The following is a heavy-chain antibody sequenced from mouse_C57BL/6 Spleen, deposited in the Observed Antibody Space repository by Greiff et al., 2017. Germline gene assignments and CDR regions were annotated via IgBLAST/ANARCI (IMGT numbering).Heavy chain of an antibody. CDR2: IYPGDGDT. J-gene: IGHJ3*01. D-gene: IGHD1-1*01. V-gene: IGHV1-80*01. Sequence: VQLQESGAELVKPGASVKISCKASGYAFSSYWMNWVKQRPGKGLEWIGQIYPGDGDTNYNGKFKGKATLTADKSSSTAYMQLSSLTSEDSAVYFCARYYYGSSPWFAYWGQGTLVTVSA. CDR3: ARYYYGSSPWFAY. CDR1: GYAFSSYW.